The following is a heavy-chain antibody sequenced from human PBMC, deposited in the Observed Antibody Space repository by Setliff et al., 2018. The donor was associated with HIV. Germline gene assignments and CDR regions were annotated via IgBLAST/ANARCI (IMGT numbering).Heavy chain of an antibody. CDR3: TKGHYTTSG. Sequence: GGSLRLSCEASGFIFSNYAMYWVRQAPGKGLEWVSVIHSGDGTTYYADSVKGRFTISRDNSKNTLHLQMNSLRAEDTAVYYCTKGHYTTSGWGQGTLVTVSS. V-gene: IGHV3-23*03. D-gene: IGHD2-2*02. CDR2: IHSGDGTT. J-gene: IGHJ4*02. CDR1: GFIFSNYA.